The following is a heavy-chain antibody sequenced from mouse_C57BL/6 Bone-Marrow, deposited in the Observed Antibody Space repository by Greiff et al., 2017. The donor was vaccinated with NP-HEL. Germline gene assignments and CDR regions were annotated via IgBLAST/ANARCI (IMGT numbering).Heavy chain of an antibody. CDR2: IWSGGST. CDR1: GFSLTSYG. Sequence: QVQLKESGPGLVQPSQSLSITCTVSGFSLTSYGVHWVRQPPGKGLEWLGVIWSGGSTDYNAAFISRLSISKDNSKSQVFFKKNSLQADDTAIYYCAKNSKGEWYFDVWGTGTTVTVSS. J-gene: IGHJ1*03. D-gene: IGHD2-5*01. CDR3: AKNSKGEWYFDV. V-gene: IGHV2-4*01.